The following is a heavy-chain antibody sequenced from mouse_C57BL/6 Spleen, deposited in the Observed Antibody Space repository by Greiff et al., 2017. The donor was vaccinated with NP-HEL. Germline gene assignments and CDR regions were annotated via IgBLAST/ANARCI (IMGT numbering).Heavy chain of an antibody. J-gene: IGHJ3*01. CDR3: VRQGEAY. CDR2: IRSKSNNYAT. Sequence: EAGGGLVQPKGSLKLSCAASGFSFNTYAMNWVRQAPGKGLEWVARIRSKSNNYATYYADSVKDRFTISRDDSESMLYLQMNNLKTEDTAMYYCVRQGEAYWGQGTLVTVSA. CDR1: GFSFNTYA. V-gene: IGHV10-1*01.